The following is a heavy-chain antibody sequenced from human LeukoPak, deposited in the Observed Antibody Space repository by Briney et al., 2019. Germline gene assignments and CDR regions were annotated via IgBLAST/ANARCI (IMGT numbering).Heavy chain of an antibody. CDR1: GFTFSSYA. D-gene: IGHD6-19*01. J-gene: IGHJ3*02. CDR3: AKARGGSSSGPYGDAFDI. V-gene: IGHV3-23*01. Sequence: GGSLRLSCAASGFTFSSYAMSWVRQAPGKGLEWVSAISGSGGSTYYADSVKGRFTISRDNSKNTLYLQMNSLRAEDAAVYYCAKARGGSSSGPYGDAFDIWGQGTMATVSS. CDR2: ISGSGGST.